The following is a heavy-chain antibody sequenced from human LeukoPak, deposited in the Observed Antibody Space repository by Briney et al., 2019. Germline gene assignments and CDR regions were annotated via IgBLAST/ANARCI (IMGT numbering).Heavy chain of an antibody. CDR3: ARGPTRYCSGGSCYGEYYFDY. CDR2: MNSNSGNT. D-gene: IGHD2-15*01. J-gene: IGHJ4*02. V-gene: IGHV1-8*01. Sequence: GASVKVSCKASGYTFTSYDINWVRHASGQGLEWMGWMNSNSGNTGYAQKFQGRVTMTRNTSISTAYMELSSLRSEDTAVYYCARGPTRYCSGGSCYGEYYFDYWGQGTLVTVSS. CDR1: GYTFTSYD.